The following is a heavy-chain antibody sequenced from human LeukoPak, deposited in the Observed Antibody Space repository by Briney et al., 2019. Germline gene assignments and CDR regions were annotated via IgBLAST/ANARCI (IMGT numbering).Heavy chain of an antibody. J-gene: IGHJ4*02. CDR2: ISSSSSTI. CDR3: ARGKELPDFDY. CDR1: GFTFSSYS. V-gene: IGHV3-48*01. Sequence: GGSLRLSCAASGFTFSSYSMNWVRQAPGKGLEWVSYISSSSSTIYYADSVKGRFTISRDSAKNSLYLQMNSLRAEDTAVYYCARGKELPDFDYWGQGTLVTVSS. D-gene: IGHD1-26*01.